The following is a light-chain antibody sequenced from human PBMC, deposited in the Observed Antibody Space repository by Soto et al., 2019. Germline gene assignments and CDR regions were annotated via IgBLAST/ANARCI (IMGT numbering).Light chain of an antibody. Sequence: QSVLTQPPSVSGAPGQRVTISCTGSSSNIGAGYDVHWYQQLPGTAPKLLIYGNSNRPSGVPDRFSGSKSGTSASLAISGLQAEDEADYYCNSYRTVSTYVFGTGTKLTVL. V-gene: IGLV1-40*01. CDR1: SSNIGAGYD. CDR3: NSYRTVSTYV. J-gene: IGLJ1*01. CDR2: GNS.